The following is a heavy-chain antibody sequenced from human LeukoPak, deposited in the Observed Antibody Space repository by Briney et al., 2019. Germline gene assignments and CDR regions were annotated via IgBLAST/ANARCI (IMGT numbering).Heavy chain of an antibody. D-gene: IGHD6-13*01. CDR2: INHSGST. J-gene: IGHJ4*02. CDR1: GGSFSGYY. Sequence: SETLSLTCAVYGGSFSGYYWSWIRQPPGKRLEWIGEINHSGSTNYNPSLKSRVTISVDTSKNQFSLKVSSVTAADTAVYYCARGRRSSSWSPSDYWGQGTLVTVSP. CDR3: ARGRRSSSWSPSDY. V-gene: IGHV4-34*01.